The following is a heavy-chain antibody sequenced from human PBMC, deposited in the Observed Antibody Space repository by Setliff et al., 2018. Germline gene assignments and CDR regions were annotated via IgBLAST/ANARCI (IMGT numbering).Heavy chain of an antibody. Sequence: ASVKVSCKASGYTFTGYYMHWVRQAPGQRLEWMGWINAGNGNTKYSQKFQGRVTITRDTSASTAYMELSSLRSEDTAVYYCARVPVVGATKLYWFDPWGQGTLVTVSS. V-gene: IGHV1-3*01. J-gene: IGHJ5*02. D-gene: IGHD1-26*01. CDR1: GYTFTGYY. CDR2: INAGNGNT. CDR3: ARVPVVGATKLYWFDP.